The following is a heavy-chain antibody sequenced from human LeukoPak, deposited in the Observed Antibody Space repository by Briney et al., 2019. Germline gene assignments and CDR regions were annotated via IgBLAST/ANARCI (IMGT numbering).Heavy chain of an antibody. J-gene: IGHJ6*02. CDR2: IEPDGSEK. CDR1: GFTFSTYW. CDR3: ARGYYYGMDV. V-gene: IGHV3-7*01. Sequence: GGSLRLSCAASGFTFSTYWMGWVRQAPGKGLEWVAKIEPDGSEKDHVDSVKGRFTISRDNSKNSLFLQMNSLRAEDTAVYYCARGYYYGMDVWGQGTTVTVSS.